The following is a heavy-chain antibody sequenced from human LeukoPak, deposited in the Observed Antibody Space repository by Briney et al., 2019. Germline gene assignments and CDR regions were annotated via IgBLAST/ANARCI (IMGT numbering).Heavy chain of an antibody. J-gene: IGHJ4*02. V-gene: IGHV3-20*04. CDR1: GFTFDDYG. CDR2: INWNGDST. Sequence: GGSLRLSXVASGFTFDDYGMRWVRQAPGKGLEWVSGINWNGDSTRYSDSVKGRFTISRDNAKKSLYLQMKSLKAEDTALYYCVRGGGDSSSWHIDYWGQGTLVTVSS. CDR3: VRGGGDSSSWHIDY. D-gene: IGHD6-13*01.